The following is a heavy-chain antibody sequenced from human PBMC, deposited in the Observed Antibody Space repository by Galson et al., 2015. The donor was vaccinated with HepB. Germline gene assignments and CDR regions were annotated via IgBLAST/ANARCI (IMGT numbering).Heavy chain of an antibody. D-gene: IGHD1-1*01. CDR1: GFTFSSYA. J-gene: IGHJ4*02. Sequence: SLRLSCAASGFTFSSYAMSWVRQAPGKGLEWVSAINGSGGSTYYADSVKGRFTISRDNSKNTLYLQMNSLRAEDTAVYYCAKDNDIGLLDGYFDYWGQGTLVTVSS. CDR3: AKDNDIGLLDGYFDY. CDR2: INGSGGST. V-gene: IGHV3-23*01.